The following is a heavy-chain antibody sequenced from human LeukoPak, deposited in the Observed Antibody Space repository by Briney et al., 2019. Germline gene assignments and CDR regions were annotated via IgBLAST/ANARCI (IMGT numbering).Heavy chain of an antibody. J-gene: IGHJ6*03. V-gene: IGHV1-69*02. CDR3: ARTAMVTYYYYYYMDV. CDR2: IIPNLGIA. CDR1: GGTFSSYT. Sequence: SVKVSCKASGGTFSSYTISWVRQAPGQGLEWMGRIIPNLGIANYAQKFQGRVTITADKSTSTAYMELSSLRSEDTAVYYCARTAMVTYYYYYYMDVWGKGTTVTVSS. D-gene: IGHD5-18*01.